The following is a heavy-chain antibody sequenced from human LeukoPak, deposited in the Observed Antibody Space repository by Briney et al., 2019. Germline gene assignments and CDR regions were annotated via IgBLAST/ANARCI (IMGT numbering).Heavy chain of an antibody. V-gene: IGHV1-2*02. CDR1: GYTFTSYG. D-gene: IGHD6-19*01. CDR3: ARGGVGEAGFDI. CDR2: INPNSGGT. Sequence: ASVKVSCKASGYTFTSYGISWVRQAPGQGLEWMGWINPNSGGTNYAQKFQGRVTMTRDTSISTAYMELSRLRSDDTAVYYCARGGVGEAGFDIWGQGTMVTVSS. J-gene: IGHJ3*02.